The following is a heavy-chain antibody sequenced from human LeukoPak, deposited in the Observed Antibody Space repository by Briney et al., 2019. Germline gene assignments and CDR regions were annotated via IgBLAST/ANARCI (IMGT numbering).Heavy chain of an antibody. CDR3: ARGGQMAAFDI. V-gene: IGHV3-74*01. CDR2: TNSDGSST. J-gene: IGHJ3*02. D-gene: IGHD5-24*01. Sequence: GGTLRLSCAASGFTFSSYWMHWVRQAPGKGLVWVSRTNSDGSSTIYADSVKGRFTISRDNAKNTLFLQMNSLGAEDTAVYHCARGGQMAAFDICGQGTMVTVSS. CDR1: GFTFSSYW.